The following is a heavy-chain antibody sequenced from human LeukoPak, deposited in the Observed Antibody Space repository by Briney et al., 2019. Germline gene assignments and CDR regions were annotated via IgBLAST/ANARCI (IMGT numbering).Heavy chain of an antibody. CDR3: ARHAPTGTPTIFDY. D-gene: IGHD1-1*01. CDR1: GGSISSGDYY. J-gene: IGHJ4*02. Sequence: SETLSLTCTVSGGSISSGDYYWSWIRQPPGKGLEWIGYIYTSGDTNYNPSLKSRVTISGDTSKNQLSLRLSSVTAADTAFYYCARHAPTGTPTIFDYWGQGTLVTVSS. V-gene: IGHV4-61*08. CDR2: IYTSGDT.